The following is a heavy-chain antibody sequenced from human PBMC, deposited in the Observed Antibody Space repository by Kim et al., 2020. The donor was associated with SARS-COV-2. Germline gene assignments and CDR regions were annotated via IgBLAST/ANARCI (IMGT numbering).Heavy chain of an antibody. V-gene: IGHV4-59*01. J-gene: IGHJ4*02. D-gene: IGHD5-12*01. Sequence: PSLKSRVTRSVDTSKNQFSLKLSSVTAADTAVYYCARDRGEYSGYGPLDYWGQGTLVTVSS. CDR3: ARDRGEYSGYGPLDY.